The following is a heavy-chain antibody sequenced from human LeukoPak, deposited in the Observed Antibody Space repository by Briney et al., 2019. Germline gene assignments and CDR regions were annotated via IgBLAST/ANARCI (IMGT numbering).Heavy chain of an antibody. CDR2: MKKDGSET. CDR3: GRHRSGSGTYFIDH. V-gene: IGHV3-7*01. J-gene: IGHJ4*02. D-gene: IGHD3-10*01. CDR1: GFTFSSYS. Sequence: PGGSLRLSCGVSGFTFSSYSMIWVRQAPGKGLQWVANMKKDGSETKYVDFVKGRFIISRDSAKNTLYLQMNSLRAEDTAVYYCGRHRSGSGTYFIDHWGQGTLVSVAS.